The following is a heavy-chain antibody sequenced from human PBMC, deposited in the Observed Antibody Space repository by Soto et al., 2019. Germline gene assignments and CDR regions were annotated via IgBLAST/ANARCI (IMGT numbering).Heavy chain of an antibody. CDR2: DLPIFGTA. V-gene: IGHV1-69*06. Sequence: QVQLVQSGAEVKKPGSSVKVSCKASGGTFSSYAISWVRQAPGQGLGWMGGDLPIFGTANYAQQFQGRVTITADKSTSTAYMELSSLRSEDTAVYYCASSVAAAGLAPYYFDYWGQGTLVTVSS. CDR3: ASSVAAAGLAPYYFDY. CDR1: GGTFSSYA. J-gene: IGHJ4*02. D-gene: IGHD6-13*01.